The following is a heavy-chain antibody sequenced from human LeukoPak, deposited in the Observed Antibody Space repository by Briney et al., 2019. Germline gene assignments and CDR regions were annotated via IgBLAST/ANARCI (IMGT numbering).Heavy chain of an antibody. Sequence: SVKVSCKASGGTFSSYAISWVRQAPGQGLEWMGGIIPIFGTANYAQEFQGRVTITTDESTSTAYMELSSLRSEDTAVYYCARDRCSGGSCYDYWGQGTLVTVSS. CDR1: GGTFSSYA. CDR3: ARDRCSGGSCYDY. V-gene: IGHV1-69*05. D-gene: IGHD2-15*01. J-gene: IGHJ4*02. CDR2: IIPIFGTA.